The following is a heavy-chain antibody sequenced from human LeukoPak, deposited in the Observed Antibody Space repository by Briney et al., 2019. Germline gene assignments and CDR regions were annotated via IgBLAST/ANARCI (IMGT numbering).Heavy chain of an antibody. V-gene: IGHV3-48*02. Sequence: GGSLRLSCAASGFTFSSYNMNGVRQAPGKGLEWVSYISSRSGTIHYGDSVKGRFTISRDNAKNSLYLQMNSLRHEDTAVYYCARGHLANAFDIWGQGTMVTVSS. CDR3: ARGHLANAFDI. J-gene: IGHJ3*02. D-gene: IGHD4/OR15-4a*01. CDR1: GFTFSSYN. CDR2: ISSRSGTI.